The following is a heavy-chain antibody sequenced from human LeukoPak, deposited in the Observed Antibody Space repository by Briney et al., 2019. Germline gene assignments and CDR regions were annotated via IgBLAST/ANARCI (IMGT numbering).Heavy chain of an antibody. D-gene: IGHD6-6*01. J-gene: IGHJ4*02. CDR1: GGSFSGYY. Sequence: SETLSLTCAVYGGSFSGYYWSWIRQPPGKGLEWIGEINHSGSTNYNPSLKSRVTISVDTSRNQFSLKLSSVTAADTAVYYCAGGSSFPLWGQGTLVTVSS. V-gene: IGHV4-34*01. CDR2: INHSGST. CDR3: AGGSSFPL.